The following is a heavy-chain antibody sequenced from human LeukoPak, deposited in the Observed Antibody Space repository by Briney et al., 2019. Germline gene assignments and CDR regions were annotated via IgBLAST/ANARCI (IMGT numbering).Heavy chain of an antibody. Sequence: ASVKVSCKASGYTFTSYGISWVRQAPGQGLEWMGWISTYNGNTNYAQKLQGRVTMTTDTSTSTAYMELRSLRSDDTAVYYCARDARVGATTPYYFDYWGQGTLVTVSS. V-gene: IGHV1-18*01. J-gene: IGHJ4*02. D-gene: IGHD1-26*01. CDR3: ARDARVGATTPYYFDY. CDR2: ISTYNGNT. CDR1: GYTFTSYG.